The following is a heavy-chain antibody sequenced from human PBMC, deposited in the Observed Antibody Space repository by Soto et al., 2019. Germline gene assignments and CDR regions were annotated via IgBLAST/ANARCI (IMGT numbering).Heavy chain of an antibody. CDR2: IIPILGIA. CDR1: GGTFSSYT. J-gene: IGHJ6*02. Sequence: QVQLVQSGAEVKKPGSSVKVSCKASGGTFSSYTISWVRQAPGQGLEWMGRIIPILGIANYAQKFQGRVTITADTSTNTAYMELSSLRSEDTAVYYCARDGYEAYSYGMDVWGQGTTVTVSS. CDR3: ARDGYEAYSYGMDV. D-gene: IGHD3-3*01. V-gene: IGHV1-69*08.